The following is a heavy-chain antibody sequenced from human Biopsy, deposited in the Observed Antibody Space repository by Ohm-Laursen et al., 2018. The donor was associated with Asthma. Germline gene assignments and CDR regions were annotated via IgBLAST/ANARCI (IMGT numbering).Heavy chain of an antibody. CDR3: AKERYYDFWSGYPI. J-gene: IGHJ3*02. CDR2: MSFDGRQT. V-gene: IGHV3-30*18. Sequence: SLRLSCAASVFTFSRFGMHWVRRAPGKGLEWVAVMSFDGRQTYYADSVKGRFTISRDNSKNTLYLQMNSLRAEDTAVYYCAKERYYDFWSGYPIWGQGTMVTVSS. D-gene: IGHD3-3*01. CDR1: VFTFSRFG.